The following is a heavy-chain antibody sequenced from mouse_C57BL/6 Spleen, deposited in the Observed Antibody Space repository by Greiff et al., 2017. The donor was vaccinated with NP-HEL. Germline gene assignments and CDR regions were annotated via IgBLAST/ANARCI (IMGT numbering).Heavy chain of an antibody. J-gene: IGHJ2*01. V-gene: IGHV1-36*01. Sequence: EVQLQQSGPVLVKPGPSVKISCKASGFTFTDYYMHWVKQSHGKSLEWIGLVYPYNGGTSYNQKFKGKATLTVDTSSSTAYMELNSLASEDSAVYYWSREGLDYVGYDGFDYRGQGTTLTVSS. CDR3: SREGLDYVGYDGFDY. CDR2: VYPYNGGT. D-gene: IGHD2-2*01. CDR1: GFTFTDYY.